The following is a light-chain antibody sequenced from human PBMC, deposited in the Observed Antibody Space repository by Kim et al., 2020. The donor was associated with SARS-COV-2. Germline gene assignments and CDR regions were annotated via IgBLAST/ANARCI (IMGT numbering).Light chain of an antibody. Sequence: QSVLTQPPSASGTPGQRVTISCSGSSSNIGSNYVYWYQQLPGTAPKLLIYRNNQRPSGVPDRFSGSKSGTSASLAISVLRSEDEADYYCAAWDDSLSGVVFGGGTQLTVL. CDR3: AAWDDSLSGVV. CDR2: RNN. CDR1: SSNIGSNY. V-gene: IGLV1-47*01. J-gene: IGLJ2*01.